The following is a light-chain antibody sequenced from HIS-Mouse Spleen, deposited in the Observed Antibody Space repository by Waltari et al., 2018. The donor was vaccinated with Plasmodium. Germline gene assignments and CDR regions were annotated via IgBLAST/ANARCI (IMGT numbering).Light chain of an antibody. V-gene: IGKV3-15*01. CDR1: QSVSSE. CDR3: QQYNNWSFT. Sequence: DIVMTHSPATPSVSPRERATLPCRASQSVSSELAWYQQKPGPAPRLLIYGASTRATGIPARFSGSGSGTEFTLTISSLQSEDFAVYYCQQYNNWSFTFGPGTKVDIK. J-gene: IGKJ3*01. CDR2: GAS.